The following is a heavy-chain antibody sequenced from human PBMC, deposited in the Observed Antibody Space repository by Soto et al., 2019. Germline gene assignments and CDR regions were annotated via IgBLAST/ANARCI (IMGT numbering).Heavy chain of an antibody. CDR2: ISYDGSNK. CDR3: AKSIVATPYPYYYYGMDV. V-gene: IGHV3-30*18. J-gene: IGHJ6*02. CDR1: GFTFSSYG. Sequence: PGGSLRLSCAASGFTFSSYGMHWVRQAPGKGLEWVAVISYDGSNKYYADSVKGRFTISRDNSKNTLYLQMNSLRAEDTAVYYCAKSIVATPYPYYYYGMDVWGQGTTVTVS. D-gene: IGHD5-12*01.